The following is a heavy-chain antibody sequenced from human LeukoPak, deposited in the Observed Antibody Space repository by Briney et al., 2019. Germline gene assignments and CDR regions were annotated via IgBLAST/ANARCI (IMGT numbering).Heavy chain of an antibody. V-gene: IGHV4-39*01. CDR1: GGSISSSTYH. CDR2: IYYTGTT. J-gene: IGHJ4*02. CDR3: ASDLK. Sequence: SETLSLTCTVSGGSISSSTYHWAWIRQPPGKGLEWMGSIYYTGTTYYNPSLKSRVTLSVDTPKNQFSLKVNSVTAADTAVYYCASDLKWGQGTLVIVSS.